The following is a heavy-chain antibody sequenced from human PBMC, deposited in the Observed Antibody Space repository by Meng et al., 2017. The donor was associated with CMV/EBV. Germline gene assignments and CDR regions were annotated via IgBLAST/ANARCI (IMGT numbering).Heavy chain of an antibody. J-gene: IGHJ4*02. CDR2: INHSGST. CDR1: GGSFSGYY. V-gene: IGHV4-34*01. CDR3: ARGPYGG. Sequence: QVQLQQWGAGLLKPSGPLSLTCAVYGGSFSGYYWSWIRQPPGKGLEWIGEINHSGSTNYNPSLKSRVTISVDTSKNQFSLKLSSVTAADTAVYYCARGPYGGWGQGTLVTVSS. D-gene: IGHD4-23*01.